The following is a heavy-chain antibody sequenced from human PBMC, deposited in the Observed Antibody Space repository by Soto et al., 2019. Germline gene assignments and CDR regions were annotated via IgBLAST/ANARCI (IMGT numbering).Heavy chain of an antibody. CDR1: GGTFSSYA. CDR3: ARDRGPSSGYYPYWFDP. Sequence: SVKVSCKASGGTFSSYAISWVRQAPGQGLEWMGEIIPIFGTANYAQKFQGRVTITADGSTGTAYMELSSLRSEDTAVYYCARDRGPSSGYYPYWFDPWGQGTLVTVSS. CDR2: IIPIFGTA. D-gene: IGHD3-22*01. J-gene: IGHJ5*02. V-gene: IGHV1-69*13.